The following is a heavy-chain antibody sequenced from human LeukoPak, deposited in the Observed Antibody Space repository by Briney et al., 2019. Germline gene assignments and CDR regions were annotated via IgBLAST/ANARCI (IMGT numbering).Heavy chain of an antibody. CDR3: ARRSENSSGYYFAYYFDY. J-gene: IGHJ4*02. V-gene: IGHV4-38-2*01. D-gene: IGHD3-22*01. CDR1: GYSLSSGYY. CDR2: IYHSGST. Sequence: PSETLSLTCAVSGYSLSSGYYWGWIRQPPGKGLEWIGSIYHSGSTYYNPTLKSRVTISVDTSKNQFSLKLSSVTAADTAVYYCARRSENSSGYYFAYYFDYWGQGALVTVSS.